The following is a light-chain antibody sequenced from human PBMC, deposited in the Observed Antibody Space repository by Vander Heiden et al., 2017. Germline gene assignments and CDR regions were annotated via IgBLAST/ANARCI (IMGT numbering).Light chain of an antibody. Sequence: SYELTQPPSVSLSPGQTARITCSGDELPKQYAYWYQQKPGQAPVLVIYTDSERPSGIPERFSGSSSGTTVTLTISGVQAEDEADYYCQSADSSGTYVVFGGGTKLTVL. V-gene: IGLV3-25*03. CDR1: ELPKQY. J-gene: IGLJ2*01. CDR2: TDS. CDR3: QSADSSGTYVV.